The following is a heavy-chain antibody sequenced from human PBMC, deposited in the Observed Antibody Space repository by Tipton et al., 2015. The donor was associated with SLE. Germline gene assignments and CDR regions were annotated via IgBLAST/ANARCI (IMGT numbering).Heavy chain of an antibody. J-gene: IGHJ4*02. D-gene: IGHD1-14*01. Sequence: SLRLSCVASGFTFSTSRMDWVRQAPGKGLEWVSSISSSGSYTYYADSVKGRFTLSRDNAKNSLYLQMSSLRAEDTAVYYCARGITGTTGRVDYWGQGTLVTVSS. CDR2: ISSSGSYT. V-gene: IGHV3-21*01. CDR1: GFTFSTSR. CDR3: ARGITGTTGRVDY.